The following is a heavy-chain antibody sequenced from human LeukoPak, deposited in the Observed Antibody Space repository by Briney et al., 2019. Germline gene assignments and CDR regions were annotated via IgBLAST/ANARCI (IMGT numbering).Heavy chain of an antibody. Sequence: GGSLRLSCAASGFTFSSYGMHWVRQAPGKGLEWVAFIRYDGSNKYYADSVKGRFTISRDNSKNTLYLQMNSLRAEDTAVYYCAKGGLGTYYYDSSGHAAFDIWGQGTMVTVSS. J-gene: IGHJ3*02. CDR1: GFTFSSYG. V-gene: IGHV3-30*02. CDR3: AKGGLGTYYYDSSGHAAFDI. D-gene: IGHD3-22*01. CDR2: IRYDGSNK.